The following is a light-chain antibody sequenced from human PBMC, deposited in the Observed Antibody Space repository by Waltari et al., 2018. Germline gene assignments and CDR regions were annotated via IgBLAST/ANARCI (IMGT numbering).Light chain of an antibody. CDR3: QQRCNWPRT. CDR2: YAS. Sequence: DIVLTQSPATLSLSPGARATLSCRASQSVSSYLAWYQQNPGQAPRLHNYYASTRATGTPSRVSGTGSGINFTISISRLEPDAVSVYYCQQRCNWPRTFGQGTKVEIK. CDR1: QSVSSY. V-gene: IGKV3-11*01. J-gene: IGKJ1*01.